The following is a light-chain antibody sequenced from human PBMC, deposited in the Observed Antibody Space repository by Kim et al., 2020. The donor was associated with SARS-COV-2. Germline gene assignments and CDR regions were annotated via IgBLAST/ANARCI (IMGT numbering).Light chain of an antibody. CDR2: QDS. CDR1: KLGDKY. V-gene: IGLV3-1*01. Sequence: LSPGQTATLACSGDKLGDKYACWYQQKPGQSPVLVIYQDSKRPSGIPERFSGYNSGNTATLTISGTQAMDEADYYCQAWDSSTWVFGGGTQLTVL. J-gene: IGLJ3*02. CDR3: QAWDSSTWV.